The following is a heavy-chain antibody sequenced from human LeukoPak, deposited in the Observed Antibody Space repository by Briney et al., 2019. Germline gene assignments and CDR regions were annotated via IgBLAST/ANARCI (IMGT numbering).Heavy chain of an antibody. V-gene: IGHV3-33*01. CDR1: GFTFSSYG. CDR3: ARRGYYYDSSGYYHDAFDI. D-gene: IGHD3-22*01. CDR2: IWYDGSNK. J-gene: IGHJ3*02. Sequence: GGSLRLSCAASGFTFSSYGMHWVRQAPGKGLEWVAVIWYDGSNKYYADSVKGRFTISRDNSKNTLYLQMNSLRAEDTAVYYCARRGYYYDSSGYYHDAFDIWGEGTRVSVSS.